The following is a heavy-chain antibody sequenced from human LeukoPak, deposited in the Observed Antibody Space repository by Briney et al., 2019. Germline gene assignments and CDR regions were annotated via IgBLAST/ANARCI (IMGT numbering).Heavy chain of an antibody. D-gene: IGHD6-13*01. CDR3: ARATEAHSWRTRYYDYYMDV. J-gene: IGHJ6*03. Sequence: SETLSLTCTVSGGSISSYYWSWIRQPPGKGLEWIGYIYYSGSTNYNPSLKSRVTISVDTSKNQFSLKLSSVTAADTAVYYCARATEAHSWRTRYYDYYMDVWGKGTTVTVSS. CDR1: GGSISSYY. V-gene: IGHV4-59*01. CDR2: IYYSGST.